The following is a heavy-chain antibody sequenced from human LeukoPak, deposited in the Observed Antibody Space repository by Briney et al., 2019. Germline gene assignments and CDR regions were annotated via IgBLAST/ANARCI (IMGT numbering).Heavy chain of an antibody. V-gene: IGHV3-48*02. J-gene: IGHJ4*02. Sequence: GGSLRLSCAASGFTFSVYSMNWVRQPPGMGLEWVSYITSNSATIQYADSVKGRFTISRDNAKNSLSLQMNSLRDEDTAVYYCARSVGGHFDYWGQGLLVTVSS. CDR1: GFTFSVYS. CDR3: ARSVGGHFDY. D-gene: IGHD3-16*01. CDR2: ITSNSATI.